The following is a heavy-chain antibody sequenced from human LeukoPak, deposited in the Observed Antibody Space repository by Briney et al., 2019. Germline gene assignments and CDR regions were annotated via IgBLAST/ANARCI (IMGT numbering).Heavy chain of an antibody. D-gene: IGHD4-17*01. CDR3: AREGDYDGGYFDY. CDR1: GGSFSRHD. CDR2: IYDSGST. V-gene: IGHV4-59*11. J-gene: IGHJ4*02. Sequence: SETLSLTCTVSGGSFSRHDWSWIRQPPGKGLEWIGNIYDSGSTTNNPSLNSRVTISIEMSKNQISLRLSSVTAADTAVYYCAREGDYDGGYFDYWGQGTLVTVSS.